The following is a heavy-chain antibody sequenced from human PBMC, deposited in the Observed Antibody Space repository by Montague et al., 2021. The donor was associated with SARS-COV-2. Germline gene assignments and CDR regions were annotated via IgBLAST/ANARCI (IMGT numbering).Heavy chain of an antibody. D-gene: IGHD3-3*01. J-gene: IGHJ6*02. CDR2: IYYSGXT. CDR1: GGSISSGGYY. CDR3: ARVLSHRAIFGVVIINGMDA. V-gene: IGHV4-31*03. Sequence: TLSLTCTVSGGSISSGGYYWSWIRQHPGKGLEWIGYIYYSGXTXYXXXXKXRVTISVDTSKNQFSLKLSSVTAADTAVYYCARVLSHRAIFGVVIINGMDAGGQGTTVTVSS.